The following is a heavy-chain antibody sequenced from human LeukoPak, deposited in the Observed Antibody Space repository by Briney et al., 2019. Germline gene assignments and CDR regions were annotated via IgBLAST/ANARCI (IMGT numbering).Heavy chain of an antibody. V-gene: IGHV3-30*04. CDR3: ARDPFYSGYFYMDV. CDR2: TSYDGSNL. D-gene: IGHD2-21*01. Sequence: PGVSLRLSCAGSGFTFSGYAMHWVRQAPGKGLEWVAVTSYDGSNLSYADSVKGRFTISRDNSKNTLYLQMNGLRAEDTAVYYCARDPFYSGYFYMDVWGEGTTVTVSS. J-gene: IGHJ6*03. CDR1: GFTFSGYA.